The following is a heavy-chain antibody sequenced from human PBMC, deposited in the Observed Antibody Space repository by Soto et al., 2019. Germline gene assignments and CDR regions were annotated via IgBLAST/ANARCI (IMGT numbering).Heavy chain of an antibody. CDR2: ISSSTSTI. V-gene: IGHV3-48*01. CDR1: GFTFSSYS. CDR3: ATDKGSSPLDS. Sequence: EVQLVESGGGLVQPGGSLRLSCAASGFTFSSYSMNWVRQAPGKGLEWVSYISSSTSTIYYADSVKGRFTISRDNAKNSLYLQMNSLRAEDTAVYYCATDKGSSPLDSWGQGTLVTVSS. J-gene: IGHJ5*01. D-gene: IGHD2-15*01.